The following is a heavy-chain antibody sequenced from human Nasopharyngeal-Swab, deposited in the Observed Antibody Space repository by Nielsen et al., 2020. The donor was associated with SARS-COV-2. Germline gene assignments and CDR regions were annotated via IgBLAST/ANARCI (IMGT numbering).Heavy chain of an antibody. CDR1: GFTFSSYW. J-gene: IGHJ4*02. V-gene: IGHV3-7*01. CDR2: KKQDGSEK. Sequence: GQSLKISCAASGFTFSSYWMSWVRQAPGKGLEWVANKKQDGSEKYYVDSVKGRFTIFRDNAKNSLYLQMNSLRAEDTAVYYCARDPGFGYYYDSSGYYDYWGQGTLVTVSS. D-gene: IGHD3-22*01. CDR3: ARDPGFGYYYDSSGYYDY.